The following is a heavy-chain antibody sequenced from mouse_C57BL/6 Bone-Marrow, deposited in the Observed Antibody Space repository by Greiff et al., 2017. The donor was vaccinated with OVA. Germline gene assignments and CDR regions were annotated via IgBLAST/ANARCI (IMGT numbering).Heavy chain of an antibody. V-gene: IGHV1-19*01. CDR2: INPYNGGT. J-gene: IGHJ1*03. CDR1: GYTFTDYC. CDR3: ASATYDSTTYWYMDD. D-gene: IGHD2-5*01. Sequence: EVQLQQSGPVLVKPGASVKMSCKASGYTFTDYCMNWVKQSPGQSLEWIGVINPYNGGTSYNQKFKGKATLTVDKSSSTAYMELNSLTSEDSAVYYGASATYDSTTYWYMDDWGKGTTVTVSS.